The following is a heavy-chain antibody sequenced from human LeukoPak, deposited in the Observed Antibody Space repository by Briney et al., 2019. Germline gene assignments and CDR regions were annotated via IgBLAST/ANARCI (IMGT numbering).Heavy chain of an antibody. CDR3: ARVRGTALVNMYFDY. D-gene: IGHD2-21*02. J-gene: IGHJ4*02. V-gene: IGHV3-23*01. CDR1: GFTFSSYA. Sequence: GGSLRLSCAASGFTFSSYAMSWVRQAPGKGLEWVSAISDSGSSTYYADSVKGRFTISRDNSKNTLYLQMNSLRDEDTAVYYCARVRGTALVNMYFDYWSQGTLVTVSS. CDR2: ISDSGSST.